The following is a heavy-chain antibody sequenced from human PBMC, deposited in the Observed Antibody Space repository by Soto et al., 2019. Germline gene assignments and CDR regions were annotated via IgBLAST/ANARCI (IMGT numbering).Heavy chain of an antibody. Sequence: EVQLLESGGGLIQPGGSLRLSCAASGFTFSSYAMTWVRQAPGKGLEWVSVISGGGNTYYADSVKGRFTISRDNSKNMGYLQMDGLRADDRAVYYCARDWYEDYWGQGTLVTVSS. J-gene: IGHJ4*02. CDR2: ISGGGNT. V-gene: IGHV3-23*01. D-gene: IGHD6-13*01. CDR3: ARDWYEDY. CDR1: GFTFSSYA.